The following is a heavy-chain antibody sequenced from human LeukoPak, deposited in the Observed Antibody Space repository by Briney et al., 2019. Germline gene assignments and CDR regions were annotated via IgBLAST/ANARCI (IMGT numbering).Heavy chain of an antibody. J-gene: IGHJ4*02. V-gene: IGHV4-39*07. D-gene: IGHD3-22*01. CDR3: ARGLGGSSGYYI. CDR1: GGSISSGGYY. CDR2: IYYSGST. Sequence: SETLSLTCTVSGGSISSGGYYWSWIRQHPGKGLEWIGSIYYSGSTYYNPSLKSRVTISVDTSKNQFSLKLSSVTAADTAVYYCARGLGGSSGYYIWGQGTLVTVSS.